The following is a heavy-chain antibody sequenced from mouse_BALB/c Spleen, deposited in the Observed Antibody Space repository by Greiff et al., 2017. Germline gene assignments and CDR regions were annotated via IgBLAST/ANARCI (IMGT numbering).Heavy chain of an antibody. Sequence: EVQLVQSGPGLVKPSPSLSLTCSVTGYSITSGYYWNGNQQFPGNQLEWRGYISYDGSNNYNPSLKNRTSITGDTSTNTFYLKLNTVTTEDTAAYYCAREEYAMDYWGQGTSVTVSS. V-gene: IGHV3-6*02. CDR2: ISYDGSN. CDR1: GYSITSGYY. CDR3: AREEYAMDY. J-gene: IGHJ4*01.